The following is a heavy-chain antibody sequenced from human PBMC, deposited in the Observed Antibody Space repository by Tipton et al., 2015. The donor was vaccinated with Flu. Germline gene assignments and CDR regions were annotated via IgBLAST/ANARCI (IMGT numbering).Heavy chain of an antibody. CDR3: ARDHEWRNWYFDL. J-gene: IGHJ2*01. CDR2: TYTNGNT. V-gene: IGHV4-61*02. Sequence: TLSLTCTVSGDSISRGSYYYNWIRQPAGEGLEWIGRTYTNGNTNYKASLKSRVTISIDRSRNQFSLRLSSVSAADTAMYYCARDHEWRNWYFDLWGRGTLVTVSS. D-gene: IGHD3-3*01. CDR1: GDSISRGSYY.